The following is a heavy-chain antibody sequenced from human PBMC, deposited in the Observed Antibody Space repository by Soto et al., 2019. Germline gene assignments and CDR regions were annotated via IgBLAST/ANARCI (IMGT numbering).Heavy chain of an antibody. J-gene: IGHJ4*02. CDR2: IKPGGSDL. D-gene: IGHD5-18*01. Sequence: GPSLTLSCTGGGYRLDGALIGWARQMPGKGLEWMGIIKPGGSDLRYSPSFRGRVTISADAAVNTAFLQWNSLKASDTAMYYCARQSRYICDFLGQGTLVTVSS. V-gene: IGHV5-51*01. CDR1: GYRLDGAL. CDR3: ARQSRYICDF.